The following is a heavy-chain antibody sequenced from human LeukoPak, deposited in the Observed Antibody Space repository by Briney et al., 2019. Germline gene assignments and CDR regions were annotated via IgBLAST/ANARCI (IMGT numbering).Heavy chain of an antibody. CDR3: AGTYGSGSSHPYYFDY. J-gene: IGHJ4*02. CDR2: IYYSGST. V-gene: IGHV4-59*01. CDR1: GGSISSYY. Sequence: SETLSLTCTVSGGSISSYYWSWIRQPPGKGLEWIGYIYYSGSTNYNPSLKSRVTISVDTSKNQFSLKLSSVTAADTAVYYCAGTYGSGSSHPYYFDYWGQGTLVTVSS. D-gene: IGHD3-10*01.